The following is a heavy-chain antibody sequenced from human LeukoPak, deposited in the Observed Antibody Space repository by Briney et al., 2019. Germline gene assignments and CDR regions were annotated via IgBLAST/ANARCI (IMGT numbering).Heavy chain of an antibody. Sequence: GGSLRLSCAASGFPFSSYEMNWVRQAPGKGLEWVSSTTTSGSNMFYADSVKGRFTISRDNAKNSLYLQMNSLRAEDTAVYYCVSNYYNTMDVWGQGTTVTVSS. CDR2: TTTSGSNM. CDR1: GFPFSSYE. CDR3: VSNYYNTMDV. J-gene: IGHJ6*02. V-gene: IGHV3-48*03.